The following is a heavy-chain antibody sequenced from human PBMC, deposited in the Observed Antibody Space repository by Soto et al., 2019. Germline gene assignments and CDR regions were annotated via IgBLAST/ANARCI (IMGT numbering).Heavy chain of an antibody. J-gene: IGHJ4*02. V-gene: IGHV3-74*01. D-gene: IGHD3-22*01. Sequence: GGSLRLSCGASGFTFSSYWMHWVRQAPGKGLVWVSRINSDGSTTTYADSVKGRFTISRDNAKNTLYLQMNSLRAEDTAVYYCARWKYYYDSTGYFFDYWGQGTLVTVS. CDR1: GFTFSSYW. CDR3: ARWKYYYDSTGYFFDY. CDR2: INSDGSTT.